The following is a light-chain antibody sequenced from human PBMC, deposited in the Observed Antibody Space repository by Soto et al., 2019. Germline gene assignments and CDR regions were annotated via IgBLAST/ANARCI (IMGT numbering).Light chain of an antibody. Sequence: EIVMTESPATLSVSPGERATVSCRASQSVSSDLAWYHQKPGQAPRLLIYGASTRATGIPARFSGSGSGTEFTLTINSLQSEDFAVYYCQQYHNWPRTFGHATKV. CDR1: QSVSSD. V-gene: IGKV3-15*01. CDR3: QQYHNWPRT. CDR2: GAS. J-gene: IGKJ1*01.